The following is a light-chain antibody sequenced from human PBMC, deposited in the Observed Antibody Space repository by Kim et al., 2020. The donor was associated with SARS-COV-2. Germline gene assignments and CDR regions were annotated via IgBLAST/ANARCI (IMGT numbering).Light chain of an antibody. Sequence: EDTVTITCRAGRNIRSYLSWFQQKPGKAPKLLIYGASTLQSGVPSRFSGSGSGTDFTLTISSLQSEDFATYYCQQSDNTRTFGQGTKVDIK. V-gene: IGKV1-39*01. CDR1: RNIRSY. CDR2: GAS. J-gene: IGKJ1*01. CDR3: QQSDNTRT.